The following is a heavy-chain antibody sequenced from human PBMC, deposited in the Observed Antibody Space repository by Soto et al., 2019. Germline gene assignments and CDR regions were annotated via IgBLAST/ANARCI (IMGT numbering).Heavy chain of an antibody. V-gene: IGHV1-3*01. CDR2: INAGNGNT. CDR3: ARNKIGSGWLITWSDH. D-gene: IGHD6-19*01. J-gene: IGHJ5*02. Sequence: ASVKVSCKASGYTFTSYAVHWVRQAPGQRLEWMGWINAGNGNTKYSQKFQGRVTITRDTSASTAYMELSSLRSEDTAVYYCARNKIGSGWLITWSDHWGQGTLGTVSS. CDR1: GYTFTSYA.